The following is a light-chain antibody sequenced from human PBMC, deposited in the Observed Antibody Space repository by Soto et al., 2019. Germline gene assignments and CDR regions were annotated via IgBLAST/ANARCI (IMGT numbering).Light chain of an antibody. Sequence: QSALAQPPSASGSPGQSVTITCTGTNSDVGTYNYVSWYQHHPGKAPKFMIYEVSKRPLGVPDRFSGSKSGNTASLTISGLQDEDEADYYCCSYPGSHTWVFGGGTKLTVL. CDR2: EVS. CDR3: CSYPGSHTWV. V-gene: IGLV2-8*01. J-gene: IGLJ3*02. CDR1: NSDVGTYNY.